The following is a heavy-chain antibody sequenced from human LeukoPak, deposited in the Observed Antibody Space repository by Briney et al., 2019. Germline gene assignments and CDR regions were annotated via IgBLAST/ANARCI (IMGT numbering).Heavy chain of an antibody. Sequence: KSSETLSLTCTVSGGSISSSSYYWGWIRQPPGKGLEWIGSIYYSGSTYYNPSLKSRVTISVDTSKNQFSLKLSSVTAADTAVYYCARHCSSTSCFVYWGQGTLVTVSS. J-gene: IGHJ4*02. CDR1: GGSISSSSYY. CDR2: IYYSGST. V-gene: IGHV4-39*01. CDR3: ARHCSSTSCFVY. D-gene: IGHD2-2*01.